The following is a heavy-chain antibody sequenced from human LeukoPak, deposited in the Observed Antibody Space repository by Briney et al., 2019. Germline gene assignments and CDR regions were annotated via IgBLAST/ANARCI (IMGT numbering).Heavy chain of an antibody. CDR2: IYHSGST. CDR1: GGSISSGGYS. Sequence: PSETLSLTCAVSGGSISSGGYSWSWIRQPPGKGLEWIGYIYHSGSTYYNPSLKSRVTISVDRSKNQFSLKLSSVTAADTAVYYCARVAPETPYYDFWSGYPVGAFDIWGQGTMVTVSS. J-gene: IGHJ3*02. D-gene: IGHD3-3*01. CDR3: ARVAPETPYYDFWSGYPVGAFDI. V-gene: IGHV4-30-2*01.